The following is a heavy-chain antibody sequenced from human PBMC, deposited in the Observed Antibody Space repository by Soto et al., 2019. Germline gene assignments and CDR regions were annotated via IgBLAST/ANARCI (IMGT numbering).Heavy chain of an antibody. J-gene: IGHJ4*02. CDR1: GVTVSSDAYY. CDR3: ARYRFSGNKWSKYDY. D-gene: IGHD3-16*02. Sequence: SETLSLTCTVSGVTVSSDAYYWSWIRQHPGKGLEWIGNIYHTGSTYYSPSLKSRVAISLDTSKNQFSLTLTSVTAADTAVYYCARYRFSGNKWSKYDYWGQGTLVTVSS. CDR2: IYHTGST. V-gene: IGHV4-31*03.